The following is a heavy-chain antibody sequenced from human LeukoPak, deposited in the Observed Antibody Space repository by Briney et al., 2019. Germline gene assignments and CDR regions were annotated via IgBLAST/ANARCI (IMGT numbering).Heavy chain of an antibody. D-gene: IGHD3-22*01. CDR1: GFTFSSYA. CDR2: IWYDGSNK. Sequence: GGSLRLSCAASGFTFSSYAMHWVRQAPGKGLEWVAVIWYDGSNKYYADSVKGRFTISRDNAKNSLYLQMNSLRAEDTAVYFCARDYYDSSGYRFDYWGQGTLVTVSS. V-gene: IGHV3-33*08. CDR3: ARDYYDSSGYRFDY. J-gene: IGHJ4*02.